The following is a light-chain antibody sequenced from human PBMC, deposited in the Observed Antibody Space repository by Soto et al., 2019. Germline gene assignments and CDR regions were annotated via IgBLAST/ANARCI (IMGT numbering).Light chain of an antibody. V-gene: IGKV3-20*01. CDR2: GAS. J-gene: IGKJ5*01. CDR1: QSVTSTY. Sequence: VLSKSPGTLSLSPGERATLSCRASQSVTSTYLAWYQQKPGQAPRLLIYGASSRAIGIPDRFSGSVSGSDFILTINRLEPEDFAVYYCQQYGSSHTFGQGTRLEIK. CDR3: QQYGSSHT.